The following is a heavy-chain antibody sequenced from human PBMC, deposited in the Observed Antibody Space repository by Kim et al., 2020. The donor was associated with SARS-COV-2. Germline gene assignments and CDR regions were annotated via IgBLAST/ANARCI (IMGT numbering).Heavy chain of an antibody. V-gene: IGHV1-69*01. CDR3: ARPAMDYYYYYCMDV. D-gene: IGHD5-18*01. Sequence: QRFQGRVTITADESTSTAYMELSSLRSEDTAVYYCARPAMDYYYYYCMDVWGKGTTVTVSS. J-gene: IGHJ6*03.